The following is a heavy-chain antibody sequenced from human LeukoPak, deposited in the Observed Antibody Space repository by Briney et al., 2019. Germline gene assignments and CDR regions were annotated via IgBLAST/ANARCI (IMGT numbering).Heavy chain of an antibody. CDR1: GFTFSSYS. D-gene: IGHD6-13*01. Sequence: GGSLRLSCAASGFTFSSYSFNWVRQVPGKGLEWVSSITTTFYTYYTDTVKGRFTISRDNAKNSLYLQMISLRAEDTAVYYCARVCANWYEDYWGQGTLVTVSS. CDR3: ARVCANWYEDY. CDR2: ITTTFYT. V-gene: IGHV3-21*01. J-gene: IGHJ4*02.